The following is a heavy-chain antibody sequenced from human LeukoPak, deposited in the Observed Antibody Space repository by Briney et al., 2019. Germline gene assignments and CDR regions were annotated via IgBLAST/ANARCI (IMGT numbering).Heavy chain of an antibody. Sequence: ASVKVSCKASGYTFTGYYMHWVRQAPGQGLEWMGWINPNSGGTNYAQKFQGRVTMTRDTSISTAYMELSRLRSDDTAVYYCARGPLGYCSGGSCYQGYYYGMDVWGKGTTVTVSS. CDR3: ARGPLGYCSGGSCYQGYYYGMDV. CDR1: GYTFTGYY. CDR2: INPNSGGT. D-gene: IGHD2-15*01. V-gene: IGHV1-2*02. J-gene: IGHJ6*04.